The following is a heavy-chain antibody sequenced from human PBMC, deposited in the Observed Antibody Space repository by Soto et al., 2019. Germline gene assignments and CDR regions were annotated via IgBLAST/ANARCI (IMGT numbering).Heavy chain of an antibody. J-gene: IGHJ5*02. Sequence: GGSLRLSCAASGFTFSSYSMNWVRQAPGEGLEWVSYISSSSSTIYYADSVKGRFTISRDNAKNSLYLQMNSLRAEDTAVYYCARDGYSSSWDKWFDPWGQGTLVTVSS. CDR2: ISSSSSTI. V-gene: IGHV3-48*01. D-gene: IGHD6-13*01. CDR1: GFTFSSYS. CDR3: ARDGYSSSWDKWFDP.